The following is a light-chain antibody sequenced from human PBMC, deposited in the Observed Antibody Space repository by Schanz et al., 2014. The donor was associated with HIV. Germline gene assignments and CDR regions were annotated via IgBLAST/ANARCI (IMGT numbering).Light chain of an antibody. J-gene: IGLJ3*02. CDR2: GNS. V-gene: IGLV1-40*01. Sequence: QSVLTQPPSVSGAPGQRVTISCTGSSSNIGAGYDVHWYQQLPGTAPKLLIYGNSNRPSGVPDRFSGSKSGTSASLAITGLQAEDEADYYCSSYVGKAMVFGGGTKLTVL. CDR3: SSYVGKAMV. CDR1: SSNIGAGYD.